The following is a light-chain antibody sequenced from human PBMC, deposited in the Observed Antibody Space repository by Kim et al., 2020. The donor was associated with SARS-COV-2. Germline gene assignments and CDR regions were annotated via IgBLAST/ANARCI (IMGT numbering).Light chain of an antibody. CDR1: SLRSYY. CDR3: NSRDSSGNHLV. Sequence: SSELPQDPAVSVALGQTVRITCQGDSLRSYYASWYQQKPGQAPVLVIYGKNNRPSGIPDRFSGSSSGHTASLTITGAPAEAEADYYCNSRDSSGNHLVFG. J-gene: IGLJ2*01. V-gene: IGLV3-19*01. CDR2: GKN.